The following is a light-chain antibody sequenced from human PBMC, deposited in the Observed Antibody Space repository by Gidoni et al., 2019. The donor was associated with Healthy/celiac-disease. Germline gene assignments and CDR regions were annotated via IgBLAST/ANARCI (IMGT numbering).Light chain of an antibody. V-gene: IGKV1-33*01. CDR1: QDISNY. J-gene: IGKJ4*01. CDR3: QQYDNLLPLT. Sequence: DIQMTQSPSSLSASVGDRVTITCQASQDISNYLNWYQQNPGKAPKLLLYDASNLETAVPSRFSGSGSGTDFTFTISSLQPEDIATYYCQQYDNLLPLTFGGGTKVEIK. CDR2: DAS.